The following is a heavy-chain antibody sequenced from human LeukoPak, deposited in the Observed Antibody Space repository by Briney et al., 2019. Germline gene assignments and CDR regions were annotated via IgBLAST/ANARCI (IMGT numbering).Heavy chain of an antibody. J-gene: IGHJ1*01. CDR2: INTNTGNP. Sequence: ASVKVSCKASGGTFSSYAISWVRQAPGQGLEWMGWINTNTGNPTYAQGFTGRFVFSLDTSVSTAYLQISSLKAEDTAVYYCARGISKPILEWLFGYFQHWGQGTLVTVSS. V-gene: IGHV7-4-1*02. D-gene: IGHD3-3*01. CDR3: ARGISKPILEWLFGYFQH. CDR1: GGTFSSYA.